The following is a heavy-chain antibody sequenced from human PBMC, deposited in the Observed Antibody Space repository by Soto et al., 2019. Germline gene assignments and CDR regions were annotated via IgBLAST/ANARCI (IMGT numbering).Heavy chain of an antibody. CDR2: IYPGDSDT. J-gene: IGHJ5*02. Sequence: GESLKISCKGSGYSFTSYWIGWVRQMPGKGLEWMGIIYPGDSDTRYSPSFQGQVTISADKSISTAYLQWSSLKASDTAMYYCARLYPSVRFLEWLFWENRFDPWGQGTLVTVSS. D-gene: IGHD3-3*01. V-gene: IGHV5-51*01. CDR1: GYSFTSYW. CDR3: ARLYPSVRFLEWLFWENRFDP.